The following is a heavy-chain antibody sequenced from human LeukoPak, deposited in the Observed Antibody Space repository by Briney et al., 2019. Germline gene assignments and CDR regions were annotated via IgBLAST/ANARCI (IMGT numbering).Heavy chain of an antibody. CDR2: ISSSSSYI. D-gene: IGHD3-10*01. V-gene: IGHV3-21*01. J-gene: IGHJ3*02. CDR1: GFTFSSYS. CDR3: ARDYYYGSGSYYLRNAFDI. Sequence: GGSLRLSCAASGFTFSSYSMNWVRQAPGKGLEWVSSISSSSSYIYYADSVKGRFTISRDNAKNSLYLQMNSLRAEDTAVYYCARDYYYGSGSYYLRNAFDIWGQGTMVTVSS.